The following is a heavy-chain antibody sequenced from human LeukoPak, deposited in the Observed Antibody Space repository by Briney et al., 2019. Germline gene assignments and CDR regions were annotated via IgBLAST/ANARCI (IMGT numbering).Heavy chain of an antibody. V-gene: IGHV1-18*04. Sequence: ASVKVSCKASDYNFFSYNITWVRQAPGLGLECMGWINPYSGNTTYPQKLRGRVTMTTDTSTSTAYMELRSLRSDDTAMYYCATTSVWTRALDSWGQGALVTVSS. D-gene: IGHD6-19*01. J-gene: IGHJ4*02. CDR2: INPYSGNT. CDR3: ATTSVWTRALDS. CDR1: DYNFFSYN.